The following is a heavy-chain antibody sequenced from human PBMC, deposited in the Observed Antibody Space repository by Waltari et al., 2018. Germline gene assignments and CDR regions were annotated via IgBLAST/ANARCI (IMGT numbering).Heavy chain of an antibody. V-gene: IGHV4-34*01. CDR1: GGSFSGYY. Sequence: QVQLQQWGAGLLKPSETLSLTCAVYGGSFSGYYWSWIRQPPGKGREWIGEINHSGSTNYNPSRKSRVTISVDTSKNQFSLKLSSVTAADTAVYYCARGRDCSSTSCSPGAYYYYMDVWGKGTTVTVSS. J-gene: IGHJ6*03. CDR3: ARGRDCSSTSCSPGAYYYYMDV. D-gene: IGHD2-2*01. CDR2: INHSGST.